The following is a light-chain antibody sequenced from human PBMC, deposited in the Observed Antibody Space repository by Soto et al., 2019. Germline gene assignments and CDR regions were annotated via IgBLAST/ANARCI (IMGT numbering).Light chain of an antibody. CDR3: HQRRNWPRT. V-gene: IGKV3-11*01. Sequence: EIVLTQSPATLSLFPGERATLSCRASQSIRTYLAWYQQKPGQAPRLLISNASNRATGIPARFSGSGSGTDFSLTISSLEAEDFAVYYCHQRRNWPRTFGGGTKVEIK. CDR2: NAS. J-gene: IGKJ4*01. CDR1: QSIRTY.